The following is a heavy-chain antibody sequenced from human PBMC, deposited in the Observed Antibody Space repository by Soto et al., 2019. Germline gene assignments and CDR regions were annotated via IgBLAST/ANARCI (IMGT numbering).Heavy chain of an antibody. CDR2: ISQSGST. V-gene: IGHV4-34*01. Sequence: PSETLSLTCAVYSGSFSGYYWSWLRQPPGKGLAWIGEISQSGSTNYNPSLESRVTISVDTSKNQFSLRLNSVTAADTSVYYCARGRSLRPKSPFRPQFGRSWFAPWGQGTLVTVSS. CDR3: ARGRSLRPKSPFRPQFGRSWFAP. D-gene: IGHD3-10*01. J-gene: IGHJ5*02. CDR1: SGSFSGYY.